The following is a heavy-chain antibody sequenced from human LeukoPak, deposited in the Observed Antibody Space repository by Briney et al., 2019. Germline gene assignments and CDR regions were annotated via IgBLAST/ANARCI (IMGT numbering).Heavy chain of an antibody. CDR1: GFRFCDDY. CDR2: ISSTGNSI. CDR3: SKGGIRSGYGFDH. D-gene: IGHD3-9*01. J-gene: IGHJ4*02. Sequence: PGGSLRLSCAATGFRFCDDYMSWIRQAPGKGLEWVAYISSTGNSIFYADSVKGRFTISRDHAKNSLSLQLNSLRAEDTAVYYCSKGGIRSGYGFDHWRQGTLVTVSS. V-gene: IGHV3-11*01.